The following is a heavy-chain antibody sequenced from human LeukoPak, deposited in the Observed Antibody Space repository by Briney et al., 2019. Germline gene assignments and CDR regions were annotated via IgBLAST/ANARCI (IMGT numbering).Heavy chain of an antibody. Sequence: ASVKVSCKASGYTFSTYGISWVRQAPGQGLEWMGGIIPIFGTANYAQKFQGRVTITADESTSTAYMELSSLRSEDTAVYYCARDYAGATTGYFDYWGQGTLVTVSS. V-gene: IGHV1-69*13. CDR3: ARDYAGATTGYFDY. J-gene: IGHJ4*02. CDR1: GYTFSTYG. CDR2: IIPIFGTA. D-gene: IGHD1-26*01.